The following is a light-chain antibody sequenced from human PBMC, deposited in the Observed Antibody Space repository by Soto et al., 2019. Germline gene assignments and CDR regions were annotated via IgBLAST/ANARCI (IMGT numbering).Light chain of an antibody. Sequence: QSALTQPASVSGSPGQSITISCTGTSSDIGGYDYVCWYQQRPGKAPQLLIYDVSNRPSGVSNRFSASKSGSTASLTISGLQDEDEADYYCTSYTGNSDPYVFGSGTKLTVL. CDR3: TSYTGNSDPYV. V-gene: IGLV2-14*03. CDR2: DVS. CDR1: SSDIGGYDY. J-gene: IGLJ1*01.